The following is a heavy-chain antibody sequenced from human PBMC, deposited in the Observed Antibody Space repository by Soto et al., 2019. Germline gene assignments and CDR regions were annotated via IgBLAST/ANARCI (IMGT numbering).Heavy chain of an antibody. Sequence: TGGSLRLSCAASGFTFSDYYMSWIRQAPGKGLEWVSYISSSGSTIYYADSVKGRFTISRDNAKNSLYLQMNSLRAEDTAVYYCARDSSGSPPDYYYGMDVWGQGTTVTVSS. CDR2: ISSSGSTI. V-gene: IGHV3-11*01. CDR1: GFTFSDYY. CDR3: ARDSSGSPPDYYYGMDV. J-gene: IGHJ6*02. D-gene: IGHD6-19*01.